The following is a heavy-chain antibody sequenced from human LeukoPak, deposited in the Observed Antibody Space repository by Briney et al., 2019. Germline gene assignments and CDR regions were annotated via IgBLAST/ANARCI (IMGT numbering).Heavy chain of an antibody. CDR2: MNPNSGNT. Sequence: ASVKVSCKASGYTFTSYDINWVRQATGQGPEWMGWMNPNSGNTGYAQKFQGRVTMTRNTSISTAYVELSSLRSEDTAVYYCARGLLVLASSSQFDPWGQGTLVTVSS. J-gene: IGHJ5*02. D-gene: IGHD3-3*02. CDR1: GYTFTSYD. V-gene: IGHV1-8*01. CDR3: ARGLLVLASSSQFDP.